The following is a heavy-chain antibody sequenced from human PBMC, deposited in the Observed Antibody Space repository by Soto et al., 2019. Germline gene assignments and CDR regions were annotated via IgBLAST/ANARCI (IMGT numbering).Heavy chain of an antibody. CDR1: GFMFSSYG. CDR3: AKDPSTGPPDC. J-gene: IGHJ4*02. CDR2: IHPSGGST. D-gene: IGHD3-9*01. V-gene: IGHV3-23*01. Sequence: EVQLLESGGDLVQPGGSLRPSCAAAGFMFSSYGMSWVRQAPGKGLQWVATIHPSGGSTHYAESVRGRFTISRDNSRDTLYLQMNSLRAEDTAVYYCAKDPSTGPPDCWGQGALVTVSS.